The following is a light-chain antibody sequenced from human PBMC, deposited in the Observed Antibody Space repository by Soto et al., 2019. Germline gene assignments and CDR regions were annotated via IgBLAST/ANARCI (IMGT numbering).Light chain of an antibody. Sequence: DIQVTQSPSTLSASVGDRVTITCRASQSISSWLAWFQQKPGKAPKLLMYDASSLESGVPSRFSGSGSGTEFTLTISRLEPEDFAVYYCQQYGSSPRTFGQGTKVDIK. CDR1: QSISSW. V-gene: IGKV1-5*01. J-gene: IGKJ1*01. CDR3: QQYGSSPRT. CDR2: DAS.